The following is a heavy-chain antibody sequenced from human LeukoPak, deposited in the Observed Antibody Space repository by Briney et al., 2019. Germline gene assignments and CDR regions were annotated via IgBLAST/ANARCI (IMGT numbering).Heavy chain of an antibody. Sequence: GGSLRLSCAASGFTFNNYWMSWVRQAPGKGLEWVANIKQDGSEKYYVDSVKGRFTISRDNAKNSLYLQMNSLRAEDTAVYYCARDTYYDFWSGLSNYYFDYWGQGTLVTVSS. CDR3: ARDTYYDFWSGLSNYYFDY. CDR2: IKQDGSEK. V-gene: IGHV3-7*01. D-gene: IGHD3-3*01. CDR1: GFTFNNYW. J-gene: IGHJ4*02.